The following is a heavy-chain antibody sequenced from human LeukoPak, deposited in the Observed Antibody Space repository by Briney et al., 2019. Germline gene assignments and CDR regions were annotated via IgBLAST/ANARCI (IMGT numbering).Heavy chain of an antibody. V-gene: IGHV1-69*04. CDR1: GGTFSSYA. CDR2: IISIFGIA. J-gene: IGHJ4*02. Sequence: ASVKVSCTASGGTFSSYAISWVRQAPGQGLEWMGRIISIFGIADYAQKFQGRVTITADKSTSTAYMELSSLRSEDTAVYYCARELRSIAVTDYYFDYWGQGTLVTVSS. D-gene: IGHD6-19*01. CDR3: ARELRSIAVTDYYFDY.